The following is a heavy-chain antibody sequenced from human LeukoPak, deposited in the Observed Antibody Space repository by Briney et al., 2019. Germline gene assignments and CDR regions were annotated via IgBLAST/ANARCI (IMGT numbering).Heavy chain of an antibody. V-gene: IGHV3-64*01. CDR3: ARVSGTYYDP. CDR1: GFTFSSYA. D-gene: IGHD1-14*01. CDR2: ISSNGGST. J-gene: IGHJ5*02. Sequence: GGSLRLSCAASGFTFSSYAMHWVRQAPGKGLEYVSAISSNGGSTYYANSVKGRFTISRDNSKNTLYLQMGSLRAEDMAVHYCARVSGTYYDPWGQGTLVTVSS.